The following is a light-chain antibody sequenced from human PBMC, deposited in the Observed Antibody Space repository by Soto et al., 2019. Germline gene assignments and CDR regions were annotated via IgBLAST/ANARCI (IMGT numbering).Light chain of an antibody. CDR1: QSVSSSY. CDR3: QEYGSSPET. CDR2: GAS. Sequence: EIVLTQSPGTLSLSPGERATLSCRASQSVSSSYLAWYQQKPGQAPRLLIYGASSRATGIPDRFSGSGSGTDCTFTLSRPGPEDFAVYYCQEYGSSPETFGQGTKVEIK. V-gene: IGKV3-20*01. J-gene: IGKJ1*01.